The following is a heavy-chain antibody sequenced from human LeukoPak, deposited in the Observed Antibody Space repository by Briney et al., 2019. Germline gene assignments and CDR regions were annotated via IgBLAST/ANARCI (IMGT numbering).Heavy chain of an antibody. J-gene: IGHJ4*01. CDR1: GFTFSSYD. V-gene: IGHV3-30*18. CDR2: ISYDGSSK. CDR3: AKGHTAMITQDY. D-gene: IGHD1-20*01. Sequence: PGRSLRLSCVVSGFTFSSYDMHWVRQAPGKGLEWVAVISYDGSSKYYADSVKGRFTISRDNAKNTLYLQMNSLRAEDTAVYYCAKGHTAMITQDYWGQEPWSPSPQ.